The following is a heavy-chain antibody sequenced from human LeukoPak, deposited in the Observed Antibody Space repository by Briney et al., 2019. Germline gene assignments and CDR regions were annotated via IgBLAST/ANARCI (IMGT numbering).Heavy chain of an antibody. CDR2: ISVYNGNT. Sequence: ASVKVSCKASGYTFTSYGISWVRQAPEQGLEWMGWISVYNGNTNYAQKLQGRVTMTTDTSTSTAYMELRSLGSDDTAVYYCAREVAAGYFDSWGQGTLVTVSS. V-gene: IGHV1-18*04. CDR1: GYTFTSYG. D-gene: IGHD6-13*01. CDR3: AREVAAGYFDS. J-gene: IGHJ4*02.